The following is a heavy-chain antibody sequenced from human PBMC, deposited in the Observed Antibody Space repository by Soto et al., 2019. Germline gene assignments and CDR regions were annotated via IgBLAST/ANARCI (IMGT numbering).Heavy chain of an antibody. CDR3: ARDLSGDYYGAGPPPLYGMAV. CDR2: ISAYNGNT. CDR1: GYTFTSYG. J-gene: IGHJ6*02. V-gene: IGHV1-18*01. Sequence: QVQLVQSGAEVKKPGASVKVSCKASGYTFTSYGISWVRQAPGQGLEWMGWISAYNGNTNYAQKLQGRVTMTTDTSTSTDYRALGSLRSDDTAVYYCARDLSGDYYGAGPPPLYGMAVWGQGTTVTVSS. D-gene: IGHD3-10*01.